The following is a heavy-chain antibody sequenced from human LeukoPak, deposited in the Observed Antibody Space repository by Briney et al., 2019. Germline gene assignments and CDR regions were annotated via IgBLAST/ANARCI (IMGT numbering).Heavy chain of an antibody. CDR1: GGSISSGDYY. J-gene: IGHJ4*02. D-gene: IGHD3-16*01. CDR3: ARHGPGVWGSSPFGY. CDR2: IYYSGST. Sequence: PSETLSLTCTVSGGSISSGDYYWSWIRQPPGKGLEWIGYIYYSGSTNYNPSLKSRVTISVDTSKNQFSLKLSSVTAADTAVYYCARHGPGVWGSSPFGYWGQGTLVTVSS. V-gene: IGHV4-30-4*08.